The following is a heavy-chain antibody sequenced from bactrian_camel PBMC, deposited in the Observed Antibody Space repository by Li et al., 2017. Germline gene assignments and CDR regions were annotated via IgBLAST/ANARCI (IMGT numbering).Heavy chain of an antibody. V-gene: IGHV3S55*01. J-gene: IGHJ6*01. CDR1: GFSYDSYC. Sequence: HVQLVESGGGSVQAGGSLRLSCSVSGFSYDSYCMAWFRQAPGKERQGVADIESDGNTNYADSVKGRFTISRNNANNTLYLQLNDLKTDDTAMYFCARGWEKNFGTRGQGTQVTVS. CDR2: IESDGNT. CDR3: ARGWEKNFGT. D-gene: IGHD5*01.